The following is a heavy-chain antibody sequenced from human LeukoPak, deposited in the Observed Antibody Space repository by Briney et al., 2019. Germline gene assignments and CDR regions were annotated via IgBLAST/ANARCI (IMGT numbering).Heavy chain of an antibody. CDR2: ISGSGGST. J-gene: IGHJ4*02. CDR1: GFTFNSYA. D-gene: IGHD6-13*01. CDR3: AKAQDPIAAAGTSPFDY. V-gene: IGHV3-23*01. Sequence: GGSLRLSCAASGFTFNSYAMSWVRQAPGKELEWVSAISGSGGSTFYADSVKGRFTISRDNSKNTLSLQMNSLRAEDTAVYYCAKAQDPIAAAGTSPFDYWGQGTLVTVSS.